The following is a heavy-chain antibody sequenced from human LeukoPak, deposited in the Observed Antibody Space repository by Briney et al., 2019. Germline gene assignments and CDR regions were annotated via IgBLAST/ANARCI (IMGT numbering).Heavy chain of an antibody. D-gene: IGHD3-3*01. CDR1: GYTFTSYD. Sequence: GASVKVSCKASGYTFTSYDINWVRQTTGQGLEWMGWMNPNSGNTGYAQKFQGRVTMTRNTSISTAYMELSSLRSEDTAVYYCARGSQVLRSLEWFSYYYYYYGMDVWGQGTTVTVSS. CDR2: MNPNSGNT. J-gene: IGHJ6*02. V-gene: IGHV1-8*01. CDR3: ARGSQVLRSLEWFSYYYYYYGMDV.